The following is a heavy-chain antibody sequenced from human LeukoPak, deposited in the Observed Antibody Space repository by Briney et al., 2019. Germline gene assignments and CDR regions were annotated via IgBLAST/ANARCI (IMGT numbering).Heavy chain of an antibody. J-gene: IGHJ5*02. CDR1: GGSFSGYY. Sequence: PSETLSLTCAVYGGSFSGYYWSWIRQPPGKGLEWIGEINHSGSTDYNPSLKSRVTVSVDTSKNQFSLKLSSVTAADTAVYYCARSQGEPRDWFDPWGQGTLVTVSS. CDR2: INHSGST. D-gene: IGHD1-26*01. V-gene: IGHV4-34*01. CDR3: ARSQGEPRDWFDP.